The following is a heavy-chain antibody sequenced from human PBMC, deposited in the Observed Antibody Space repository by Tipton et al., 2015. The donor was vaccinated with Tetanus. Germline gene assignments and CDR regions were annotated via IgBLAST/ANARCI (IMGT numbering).Heavy chain of an antibody. Sequence: SLRLSCAASGFIFSSYGIHWVRQAPGKGLEWVADSWYDGTDQYYADSVKGRFTLSRDNSKNTLYLQMNSLRAEDTALYYWARGADWSGGGCVSGGFGNWGQGTQGSVSA. V-gene: IGHV3-33*01. D-gene: IGHD2-15*01. CDR3: ARGADWSGGGCVSGGFGN. CDR2: SWYDGTDQ. J-gene: IGHJ4*02. CDR1: GFIFSSYG.